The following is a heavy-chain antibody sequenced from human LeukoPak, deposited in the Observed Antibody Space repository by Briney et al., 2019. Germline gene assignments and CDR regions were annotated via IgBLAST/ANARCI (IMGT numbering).Heavy chain of an antibody. CDR1: GGAFSGYY. CDR3: ARSGGSYNHPNAQCFDY. CDR2: NNHSGST. Sequence: SQTLCLTCAVYGGAFSGYYCSWIRRPPRKGVGWSGENNHSGSTNYNPSLKSRVTISIDTSKNQFSLTLSSVTAADTAVYYCARSGGSYNHPNAQCFDYWGHGTLVTVSS. D-gene: IGHD5-24*01. J-gene: IGHJ4*01. V-gene: IGHV4-34*01.